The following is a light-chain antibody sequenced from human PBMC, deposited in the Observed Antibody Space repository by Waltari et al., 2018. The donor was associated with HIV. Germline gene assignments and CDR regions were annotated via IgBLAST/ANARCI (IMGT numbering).Light chain of an antibody. V-gene: IGLV1-40*01. Sequence: QSVLTQPPSASAAPGQRVTISCTGSSSNIGAGYDVHWYQQLPGTAPKLLIYGNRYRPEGVPDRLSGAKSGTSASLAITGLQAEDEADYYCQSYDSSLSGSVVFGGGTKVTVL. CDR2: GNR. J-gene: IGLJ2*01. CDR1: SSNIGAGYD. CDR3: QSYDSSLSGSVV.